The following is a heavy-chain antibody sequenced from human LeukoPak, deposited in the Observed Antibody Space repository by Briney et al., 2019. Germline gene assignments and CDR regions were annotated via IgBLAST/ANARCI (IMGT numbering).Heavy chain of an antibody. D-gene: IGHD3-22*01. CDR3: ARLPRGLGGGYYIDY. CDR1: GFTFSWSS. V-gene: IGHV3-48*01. Sequence: GGSLRLSCAASGFTFSWSSMNWVRQAPGKGLEWVSYISSSSGSIYYADSVKGRFTISRDNAKNSLYLEMSSLRAEDTAIYYCARLPRGLGGGYYIDYWGQGTLVTVSS. CDR2: ISSSSGSI. J-gene: IGHJ4*02.